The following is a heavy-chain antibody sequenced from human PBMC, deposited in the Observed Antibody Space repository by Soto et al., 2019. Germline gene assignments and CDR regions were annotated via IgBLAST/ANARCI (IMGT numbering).Heavy chain of an antibody. CDR2: INPNSGGT. V-gene: IGHV1-2*04. D-gene: IGHD3-3*01. CDR3: ARGGRITIFGVVIIGATPVHGMDV. Sequence: ASVKVSCKASGYTFTGYYMHWVRQAPGQGLEWMGWINPNSGGTNYAQKFQGWVTMTRDTSISTAYMELSRLRSDDTAVYYCARGGRITIFGVVIIGATPVHGMDVWGQGTTVIVSS. J-gene: IGHJ6*02. CDR1: GYTFTGYY.